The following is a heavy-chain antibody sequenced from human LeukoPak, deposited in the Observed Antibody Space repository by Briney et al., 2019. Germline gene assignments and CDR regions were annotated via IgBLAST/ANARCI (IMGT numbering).Heavy chain of an antibody. V-gene: IGHV1-2*02. D-gene: IGHD3-22*01. J-gene: IGHJ3*02. CDR3: ARDPYDSSGYYYAPSDAFDI. CDR2: INPNSGGT. CDR1: GYTFTGYY. Sequence: ASVKLSCKASGYTFTGYYMHWVRHAPGQGLEWMGWINPNSGGTNYAQKFQGRVTMTRDTSISTAYMELSRLRSDDTAVYYCARDPYDSSGYYYAPSDAFDIWGQGTMVTVSS.